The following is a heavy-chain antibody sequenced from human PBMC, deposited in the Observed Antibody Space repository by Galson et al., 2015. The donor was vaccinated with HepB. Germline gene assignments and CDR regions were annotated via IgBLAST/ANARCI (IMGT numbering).Heavy chain of an antibody. CDR2: MNQDGSAR. V-gene: IGHV3-7*03. CDR3: ARGRGVLIDY. J-gene: IGHJ4*02. D-gene: IGHD3-10*01. CDR1: GFTFGDHY. Sequence: SLRLSCAASGFTFGDHYMTWVRQAPGKGLEWVAVMNQDGSARHYVDSVRGRFTISRDNAKNSLYLQLYNLRAEDTAVYFCARGRGVLIDYWGQGTLVSVSS.